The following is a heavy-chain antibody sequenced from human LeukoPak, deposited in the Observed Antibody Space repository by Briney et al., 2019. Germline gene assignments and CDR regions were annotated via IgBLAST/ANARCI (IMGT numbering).Heavy chain of an antibody. CDR2: INSDGSST. CDR3: ARVGYDFWSGYPSRNYYYYMDV. Sequence: GGSLRLSCAASGFTFSSYWMHWVRQAPGRGLVWVSRINSDGSSTSYADSVKGRFTISRDNAKNTLYLQMNSLRAEDTAVYYCARVGYDFWSGYPSRNYYYYMDVWGKGTTVTVSS. D-gene: IGHD3-3*01. V-gene: IGHV3-74*01. CDR1: GFTFSSYW. J-gene: IGHJ6*03.